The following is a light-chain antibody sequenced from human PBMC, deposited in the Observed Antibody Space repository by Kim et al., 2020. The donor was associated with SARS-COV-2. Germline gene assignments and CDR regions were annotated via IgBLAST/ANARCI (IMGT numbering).Light chain of an antibody. CDR3: QQYGGSAR. Sequence: LSPGESATLSCRASQSISNNYLAWYQQKPGQTPRLLIYGASNRATGIPDRFSGSGSGTDFTLTISRLEPEDFAVYYCQQYGGSARFGGGTKVDIK. CDR1: QSISNNY. J-gene: IGKJ4*01. CDR2: GAS. V-gene: IGKV3-20*01.